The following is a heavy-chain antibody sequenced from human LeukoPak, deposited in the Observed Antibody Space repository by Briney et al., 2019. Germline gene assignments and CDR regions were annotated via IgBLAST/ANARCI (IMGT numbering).Heavy chain of an antibody. Sequence: PGGSLTLSCTSSGFTFGDYGMSWFRQAPGKGLEWVGFIRGRPFGGTTEYAASVKGSFTISRDDSKSIAYLQMSSLTTEDTAVYYCTRALHSLLPDTVIVRAATHAAYDNMDVWGKGTTVTVSS. D-gene: IGHD2-15*01. V-gene: IGHV3-49*03. CDR1: GFTFGDYG. J-gene: IGHJ6*03. CDR2: IRGRPFGGTT. CDR3: TRALHSLLPDTVIVRAATHAAYDNMDV.